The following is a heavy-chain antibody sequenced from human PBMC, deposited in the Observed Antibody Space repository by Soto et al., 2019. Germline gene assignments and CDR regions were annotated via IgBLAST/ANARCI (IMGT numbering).Heavy chain of an antibody. V-gene: IGHV3-33*01. CDR2: IGYDGSNK. CDR1: GFTFSNYG. Sequence: QVQMVESGGGVVQPGRSLRLSCAASGFTFSNYGMHWVRQAPGKGLEWVAVIGYDGSNKYYADSVKGRFTISRDNSKNPLYLQMNSLRAEDTAVYYCARVYSSGYSDYWGQGTLVTVSS. D-gene: IGHD6-25*01. CDR3: ARVYSSGYSDY. J-gene: IGHJ4*02.